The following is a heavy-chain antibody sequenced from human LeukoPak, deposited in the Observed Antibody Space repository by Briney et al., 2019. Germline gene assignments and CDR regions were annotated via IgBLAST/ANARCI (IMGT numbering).Heavy chain of an antibody. J-gene: IGHJ4*02. CDR2: IGGSSDGGGT. CDR3: ARDVASASGWSVWAFDR. D-gene: IGHD6-19*01. CDR1: GFTFSSYP. V-gene: IGHV3-23*01. Sequence: PGGSLRLSCAASGFTFSSYPMSWVRQAPGKGLEWVSFIGGSSDGGGTYFADSVKGRFTISRDDSRNTLHLQMNNLRAEDTAVYYCARDVASASGWSVWAFDRWGQGTLVTVSS.